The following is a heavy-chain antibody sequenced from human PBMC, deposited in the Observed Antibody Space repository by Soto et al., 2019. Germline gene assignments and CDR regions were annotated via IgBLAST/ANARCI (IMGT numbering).Heavy chain of an antibody. V-gene: IGHV3-30*18. CDR3: AKALDYGDFYSPNDY. Sequence: ESGGGVVQPGRSLRLSCAASGFTFSSYGMHWVRQAPGKGLEWVAVISYDGSNKYYADSVKGRFTISRDNSKNTLYLQMNSLRAEDTAVYYCAKALDYGDFYSPNDYWGQGTLVTVSS. D-gene: IGHD4-17*01. CDR2: ISYDGSNK. J-gene: IGHJ4*02. CDR1: GFTFSSYG.